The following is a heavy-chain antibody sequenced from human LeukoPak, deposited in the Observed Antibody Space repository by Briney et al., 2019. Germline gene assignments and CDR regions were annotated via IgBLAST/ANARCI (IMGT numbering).Heavy chain of an antibody. CDR1: GFTFSSHW. V-gene: IGHV3-74*01. Sequence: PGGSLRLSCAASGFTFSSHWMHWVRQAPGKGLVWVSRINGAGSSTSYADSVKGRFTVSRDNAKNTLNLQMNSLRAEDTAVYYCANGNGQRFMEWLHETYFDYWGQGTQVTVSS. J-gene: IGHJ4*02. CDR2: INGAGSST. D-gene: IGHD3-3*01. CDR3: ANGNGQRFMEWLHETYFDY.